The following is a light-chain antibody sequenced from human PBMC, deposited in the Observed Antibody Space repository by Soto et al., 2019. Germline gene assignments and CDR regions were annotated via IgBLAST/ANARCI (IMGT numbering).Light chain of an antibody. CDR1: SSDVGGYNY. CDR3: TSYAGSNSFD. V-gene: IGLV2-8*01. J-gene: IGLJ2*01. Sequence: QSALTQPASVSGSPGQSITISCTGTSSDVGGYNYVSWYQHHPGKAPKLMIYEVSKRPSGVPDRFSGSKSGNTASLTVSGLQAEDEADYYCTSYAGSNSFDVGGGTKVTVL. CDR2: EVS.